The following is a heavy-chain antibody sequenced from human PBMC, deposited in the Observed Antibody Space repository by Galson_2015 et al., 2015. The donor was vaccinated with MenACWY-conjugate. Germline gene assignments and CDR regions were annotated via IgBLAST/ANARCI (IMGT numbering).Heavy chain of an antibody. CDR3: ARVKYSGSYYFDY. CDR2: ISYDGSNK. J-gene: IGHJ4*02. D-gene: IGHD1-26*01. Sequence: SLRLSCAASGFTFSSYAMHWVRQAPGKGQEWVAVISYDGSNKYYADSVKDRFTISRDNSKNTLYLQMNSLKAEDTAVYYCARVKYSGSYYFDYWGQGTLVTVSS. CDR1: GFTFSSYA. V-gene: IGHV3-30*04.